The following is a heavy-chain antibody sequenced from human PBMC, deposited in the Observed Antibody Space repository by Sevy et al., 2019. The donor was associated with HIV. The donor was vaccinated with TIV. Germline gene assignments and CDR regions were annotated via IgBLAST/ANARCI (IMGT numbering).Heavy chain of an antibody. CDR2: ISWNSGSI. CDR1: GFTFDDYA. CDR3: AKDQGKQLANYYYYGMDV. J-gene: IGHJ6*02. Sequence: GGSLRLSCAASGFTFDDYAMHWVRQAPGKGLEWVSGISWNSGSIGYADSVKGRFTISRDNAKNSLYLQMNSLRAEDTALYYSAKDQGKQLANYYYYGMDVWGQGTTVTVSS. D-gene: IGHD6-13*01. V-gene: IGHV3-9*01.